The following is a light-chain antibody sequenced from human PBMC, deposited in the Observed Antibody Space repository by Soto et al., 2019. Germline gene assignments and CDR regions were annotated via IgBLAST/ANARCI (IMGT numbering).Light chain of an antibody. CDR1: QSISIY. J-gene: IGKJ1*01. Sequence: DIQMTQSPSSLSASVGDRVTITCRASQSISIYLNWYQQKPGKAPKLLIYGASSLQSEVPSSFSGSECGTDFTLTISRLQHEDFATYYCQQSYSTPLTFGQGTKVETK. CDR3: QQSYSTPLT. V-gene: IGKV1-39*01. CDR2: GAS.